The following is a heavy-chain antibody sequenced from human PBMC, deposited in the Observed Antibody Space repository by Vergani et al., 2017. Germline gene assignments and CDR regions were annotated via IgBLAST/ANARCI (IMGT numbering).Heavy chain of an antibody. V-gene: IGHV3-23*04. CDR1: GFTFDTYT. D-gene: IGHD3-10*01. CDR2: ISSGGGDI. Sequence: EVHLVESGGGLVQPGGSLRLSCAGAGFTFDTYTMAYVRQAPGKGLEWVATISSGGGDIFYADSVKGRFTISRDNSKNTLFLQMNSLKDEDTAVYYCTTAWGLYYLHGEYFQYWGRGTLVSVSS. J-gene: IGHJ1*01. CDR3: TTAWGLYYLHGEYFQY.